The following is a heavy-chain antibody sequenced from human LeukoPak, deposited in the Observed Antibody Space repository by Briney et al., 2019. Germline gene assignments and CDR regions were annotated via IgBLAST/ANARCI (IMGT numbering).Heavy chain of an antibody. D-gene: IGHD2-15*01. Sequence: GGSLRLSCAASGFTFSSYSMNWVRQAPGKGLEWVSSISSSSYIYYADSVKGRFTISRDNAKNSLYLQMNSLRAEDTAVYYCARHEVVVVVAAMDYYYYYYMDVWGKGTTVTVSS. CDR2: ISSSSYI. CDR1: GFTFSSYS. J-gene: IGHJ6*03. CDR3: ARHEVVVVVAAMDYYYYYYMDV. V-gene: IGHV3-21*01.